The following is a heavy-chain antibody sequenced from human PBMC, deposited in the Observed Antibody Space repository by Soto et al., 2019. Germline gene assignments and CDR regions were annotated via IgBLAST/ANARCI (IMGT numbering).Heavy chain of an antibody. V-gene: IGHV4-39*01. CDR3: ATGYGSSWYDY. Sequence: QLQLQESGPGLVKPSETRSLTCGVSGGSIISSSPYWGWIRQPPGKGLQWIGNIYYTGITYFNPSLKSRVTISVDKSKKQFFLKLTSVTAADTAVYYCATGYGSSWYDYWGQGTLVTVAS. CDR1: GGSIISSSPY. J-gene: IGHJ4*02. CDR2: IYYTGIT. D-gene: IGHD6-13*01.